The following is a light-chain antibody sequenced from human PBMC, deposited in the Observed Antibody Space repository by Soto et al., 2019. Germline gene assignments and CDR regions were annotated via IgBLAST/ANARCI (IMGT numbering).Light chain of an antibody. V-gene: IGLV1-44*01. J-gene: IGLJ3*02. Sequence: QPVLTQPPSASGTPGQRVTISCSGSSSNIGRNTVNWYQQLPGTAPKLLIYNNNQRPSGVPDRFSGSKSGTSASLAISGLQSEDEADYYCAAWDDSLNGWVFGGGTKVTVL. CDR3: AAWDDSLNGWV. CDR1: SSNIGRNT. CDR2: NNN.